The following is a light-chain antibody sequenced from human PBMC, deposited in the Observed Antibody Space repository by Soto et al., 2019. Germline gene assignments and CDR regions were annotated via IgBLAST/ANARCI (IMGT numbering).Light chain of an antibody. J-gene: IGKJ1*01. CDR3: QQYGSSLTWT. V-gene: IGKV3-20*01. Sequence: EIVLTQSPVTLSLSPGEIATLSCRASQSVSSSYLAWYQQKPGQAPRLLIYGASSRATGIPDRFSGSGSGTDFTLTISRLEPEDFAVYYCQQYGSSLTWTFGQGTKVDI. CDR2: GAS. CDR1: QSVSSSY.